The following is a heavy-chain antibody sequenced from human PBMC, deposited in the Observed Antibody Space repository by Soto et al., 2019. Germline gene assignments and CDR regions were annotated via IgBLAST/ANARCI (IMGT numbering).Heavy chain of an antibody. CDR3: WAAAAGPDGDWFDP. J-gene: IGHJ5*02. V-gene: IGHV3-21*01. CDR1: GFTFSSYA. Sequence: GGSLRLSCAASGFTFSSYAMSWVRQAPGKGLEWVSSISSSSSYIYYADSVKGRFTISRDNAKNSLYLQMNSLRAEDTAVYYCWAAAAGPDGDWFDPWGQGTLVTVSS. CDR2: ISSSSSYI. D-gene: IGHD6-13*01.